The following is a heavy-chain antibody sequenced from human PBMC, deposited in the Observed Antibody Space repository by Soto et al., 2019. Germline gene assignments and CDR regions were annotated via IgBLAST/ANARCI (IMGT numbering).Heavy chain of an antibody. D-gene: IGHD2-15*01. Sequence: SETLSLSCTVSGGSISSSSYYWGWIRQPPGKGLEWIGSIYYSGSTYYNPSLKSRVTISVDTSKNQFSLKLSSVTAADTAVYYCASPLGYCSGGSCYGDFWGQGTLVTVSS. CDR1: GGSISSSSYY. CDR2: IYYSGST. V-gene: IGHV4-39*01. J-gene: IGHJ4*02. CDR3: ASPLGYCSGGSCYGDF.